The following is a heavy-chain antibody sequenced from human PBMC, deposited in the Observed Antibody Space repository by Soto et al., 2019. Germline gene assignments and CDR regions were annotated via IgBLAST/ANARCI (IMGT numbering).Heavy chain of an antibody. CDR3: AKAVYCTNGVCFGALYYYYMDV. D-gene: IGHD2-8*01. CDR1: GFTFSSYA. J-gene: IGHJ6*03. Sequence: GGSLRLSCAASGFTFSSYAMSWVRQAPGKGLEWVSAISGSGGSTYYAGSVKGRFTISRDNSKNTLYLQMNSLRAEDTAVYYCAKAVYCTNGVCFGALYYYYMDVWGKGTTVTVSS. CDR2: ISGSGGST. V-gene: IGHV3-23*01.